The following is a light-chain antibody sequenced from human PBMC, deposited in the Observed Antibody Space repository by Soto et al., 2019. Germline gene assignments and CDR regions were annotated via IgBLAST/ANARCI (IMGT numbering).Light chain of an antibody. CDR2: WAS. Sequence: DIVMTQSPDSLAVSLGERATINCKSSQSVLYSSNNKNYLAWYQQKPGQPPKLLIYWASTRESGVPDRFSGSGSETDFTLTVSSLQAEDVAVYCCQQYSITPPTFGQGTKLEIK. J-gene: IGKJ2*01. CDR1: QSVLYSSNNKNY. V-gene: IGKV4-1*01. CDR3: QQYSITPPT.